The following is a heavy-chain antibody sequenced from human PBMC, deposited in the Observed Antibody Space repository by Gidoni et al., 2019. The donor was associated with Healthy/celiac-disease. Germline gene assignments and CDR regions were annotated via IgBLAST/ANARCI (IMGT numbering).Heavy chain of an antibody. CDR3: TTDMILWYRFGLY. CDR2: IKSKTDGGTT. CDR1: GFPFSNAW. J-gene: IGHJ4*02. V-gene: IGHV3-15*01. Sequence: EVQLVESGGDLVKPGGSLRLSCAASGFPFSNAWMSWVRQAPGKGLEWVGRIKSKTDGGTTDYAAPVKGRFTISRDDSKNTLYLQMNSLKTEDTAVYYCTTDMILWYRFGLYWGQGTLVTVSS. D-gene: IGHD3-10*01.